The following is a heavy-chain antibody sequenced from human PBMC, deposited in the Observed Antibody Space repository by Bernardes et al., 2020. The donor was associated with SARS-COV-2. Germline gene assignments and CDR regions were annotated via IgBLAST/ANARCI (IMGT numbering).Heavy chain of an antibody. CDR3: VKMSIAVVGSDN. J-gene: IGHJ4*02. CDR1: GFSVSSYA. V-gene: IGHV3-64D*06. Sequence: GWSLRLSCSASGFSVSSYAMHWVRQAPGKGLEYVSVISRNGDKTYHADSVKGRFTISRDNSRNTLYLQMSSLRAEDTALYYCVKMSIAVVGSDNWGQGTLVTVSS. D-gene: IGHD2-15*01. CDR2: ISRNGDKT.